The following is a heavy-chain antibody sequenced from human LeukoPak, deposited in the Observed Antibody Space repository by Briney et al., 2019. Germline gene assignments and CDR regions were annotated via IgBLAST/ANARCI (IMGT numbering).Heavy chain of an antibody. CDR3: ARALEMATIDY. Sequence: ASEKVSRTASGYTFTSYGISWVRQAPGHGPEWMGWISAYNGNTNDAQKLQGRVTMTPDTSTSTAYMELRSLRSDDTAVYYCARALEMATIDYWGQGTLVTVSS. CDR1: GYTFTSYG. D-gene: IGHD5-24*01. V-gene: IGHV1-18*01. CDR2: ISAYNGNT. J-gene: IGHJ4*02.